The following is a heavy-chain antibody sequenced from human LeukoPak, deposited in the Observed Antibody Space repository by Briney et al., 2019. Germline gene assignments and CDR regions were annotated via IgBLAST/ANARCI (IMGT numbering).Heavy chain of an antibody. CDR3: ARGLSVATTLCLDY. Sequence: ASAKVSCKASGYTFTSYFISWVRQAPGQGLEWMGWINPYNGNTNYAHKFQGRVTMTTDTSTSTAYMELRSLRSDDTAVYYCARGLSVATTLCLDYWAQGTLVTVSS. CDR1: GYTFTSYF. CDR2: INPYNGNT. D-gene: IGHD5-12*01. J-gene: IGHJ4*02. V-gene: IGHV1-18*01.